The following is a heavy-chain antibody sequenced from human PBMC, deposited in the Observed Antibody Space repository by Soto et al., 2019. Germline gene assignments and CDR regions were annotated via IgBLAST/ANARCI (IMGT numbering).Heavy chain of an antibody. Sequence: ESGGGLVQPGGSLRLSCAASGFTFSSYAMSWVRQAPGKGLEWVSAISGSGGSTYYADSVKGRFTISRDNSKNTLYLQMNSLRAEDTAVYYCAKGLYYYDSGGFDYFDYWGQGTLVTVSS. CDR3: AKGLYYYDSGGFDYFDY. CDR2: ISGSGGST. V-gene: IGHV3-23*01. CDR1: GFTFSSYA. D-gene: IGHD3-22*01. J-gene: IGHJ4*02.